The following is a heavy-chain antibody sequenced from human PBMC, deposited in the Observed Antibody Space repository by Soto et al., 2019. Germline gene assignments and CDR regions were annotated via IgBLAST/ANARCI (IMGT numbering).Heavy chain of an antibody. Sequence: QVQLVQSGAEVKKPGSSVKVSCKASGGTFSTYTVSWVRQAPGQGLEWMGGIIPIFRTANYAQKFQGRVTVTADESTRTAYMELSSLGSEDTAVYYCARRYCISTSCHYYGMDVWGQGTTVTVSS. V-gene: IGHV1-69*12. J-gene: IGHJ6*02. CDR3: ARRYCISTSCHYYGMDV. D-gene: IGHD2-2*01. CDR2: IIPIFRTA. CDR1: GGTFSTYT.